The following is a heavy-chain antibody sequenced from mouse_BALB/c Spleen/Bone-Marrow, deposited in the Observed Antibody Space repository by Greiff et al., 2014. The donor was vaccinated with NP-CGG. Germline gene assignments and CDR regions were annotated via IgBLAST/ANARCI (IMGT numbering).Heavy chain of an antibody. CDR1: GFTFTDYY. CDR2: IRNKANGYTT. CDR3: ARDKGRVFFDY. J-gene: IGHJ2*01. Sequence: DVNLVESGGALVQPGGSLRLSCATSGFTFTDYYMNWVRQPPGKALEWLGFIRNKANGYTTEYSASVKGRFTISRDNSQSIHYLQMNTLRAEDSATYYCARDKGRVFFDYWGQGTTLTVSS. V-gene: IGHV7-3*02.